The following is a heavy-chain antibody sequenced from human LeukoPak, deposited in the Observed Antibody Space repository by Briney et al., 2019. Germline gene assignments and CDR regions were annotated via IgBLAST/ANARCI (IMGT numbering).Heavy chain of an antibody. CDR3: AREVGTDFDS. D-gene: IGHD6-13*01. J-gene: IGHJ4*02. CDR2: ISDDGSMK. V-gene: IGHV3-30-3*01. CDR1: GFGFNTYA. Sequence: TGGSLRLSCAASGFGFNTYAIHWVRQAPGKGLEWVAVISDDGSMKFYADSVKGRFTISRDNSKNTLYLQMNSLRTEDTAVYYCAREVGTDFDSWGQGTLVTVSS.